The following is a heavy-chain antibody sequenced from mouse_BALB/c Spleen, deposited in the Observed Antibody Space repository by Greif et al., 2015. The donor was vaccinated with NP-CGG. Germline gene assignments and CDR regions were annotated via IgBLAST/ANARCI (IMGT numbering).Heavy chain of an antibody. D-gene: IGHD2-1*01. V-gene: IGHV1-9*01. CDR1: GYTFSSYW. J-gene: IGHJ4*01. CDR2: ILPGSGST. CDR3: ARLNGNYAMDY. Sequence: QVTLKVCGAELMKPGASVKISCKATGYTFSSYWIEWVKQRPGHGLEWIGEILPGSGSTNYNEKFKGKATFTADTSSNTAYMQLSSLTSEDSAVYYCARLNGNYAMDYWGQGTSVTVSS.